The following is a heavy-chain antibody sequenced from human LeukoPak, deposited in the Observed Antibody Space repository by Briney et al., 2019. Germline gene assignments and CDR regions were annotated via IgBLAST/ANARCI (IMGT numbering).Heavy chain of an antibody. CDR1: GFTFSSYS. CDR3: ARGAPGPITMIVVVMFSDY. V-gene: IGHV3-21*01. Sequence: GGSLRLSCAASGFTFSSYSMNWVRQAPGKGLEWVSSISSSRSYIYYADSVKGRFTIPRDNAKNSLYLQMNSLRAEDTAVYYCARGAPGPITMIVVVMFSDYWGQGTLVTVSS. D-gene: IGHD3-22*01. CDR2: ISSSRSYI. J-gene: IGHJ4*02.